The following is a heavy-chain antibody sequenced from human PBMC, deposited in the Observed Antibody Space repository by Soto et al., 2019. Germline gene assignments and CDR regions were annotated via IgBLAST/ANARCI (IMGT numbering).Heavy chain of an antibody. Sequence: QVQLVQSGAAVKQPGASVKVSCKASGYTFADYYIHWVRQAPGQGLEWMGWINPKSGGTIYAEKFQDRVTMTRDTSIKTAYMELSSLTSDDTAMYYCARVAGPNNWFDPWGQGTLVTVSS. V-gene: IGHV1-2*02. CDR2: INPKSGGT. CDR1: GYTFADYY. J-gene: IGHJ5*02. CDR3: ARVAGPNNWFDP.